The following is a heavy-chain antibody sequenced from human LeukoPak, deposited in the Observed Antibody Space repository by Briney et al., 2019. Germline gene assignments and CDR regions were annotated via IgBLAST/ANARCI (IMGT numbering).Heavy chain of an antibody. CDR1: GFTFSSYG. CDR2: MRYDGSKK. Sequence: GGSLRLSCAASGFTFSSYGMHWVRQAPGKGLEWVAFMRYDGSKKYYADSVKGRFTISRDTAKNTLYLQMNSLRAEDTAVYFCARDVNLRQLVDWGQGTLVIVSS. CDR3: ARDVNLRQLVD. J-gene: IGHJ4*02. D-gene: IGHD6-6*01. V-gene: IGHV3-30*02.